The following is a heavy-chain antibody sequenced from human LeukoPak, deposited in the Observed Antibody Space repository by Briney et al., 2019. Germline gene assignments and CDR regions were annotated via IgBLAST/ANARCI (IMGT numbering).Heavy chain of an antibody. J-gene: IGHJ4*02. D-gene: IGHD6-19*01. CDR2: IYHSGST. Sequence: PSETLSLTCAVSGGSISSSNWWSWVRQPPGKGLEWIGEIYHSGSTNYNPSLKSRVTISVDKSKNQFSLKLSSVPAADTAVYYCARAQWLGMSGFFDYWGQGTLVTVSS. V-gene: IGHV4-4*02. CDR1: GGSISSSNW. CDR3: ARAQWLGMSGFFDY.